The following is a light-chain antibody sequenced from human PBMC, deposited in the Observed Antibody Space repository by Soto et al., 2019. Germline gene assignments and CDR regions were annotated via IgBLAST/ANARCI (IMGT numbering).Light chain of an antibody. Sequence: EIVMTQSPATLSVSPGETATLSFSSSQSVSNNVAWYQQKPGQAPRLLILGASTRANGIPARFSGSGSGTEFTLSISSLQSEDFAVYYCKQYKEWPPFTFGQGTRLEIK. J-gene: IGKJ5*01. CDR2: GAS. CDR3: KQYKEWPPFT. CDR1: QSVSNN. V-gene: IGKV3-15*01.